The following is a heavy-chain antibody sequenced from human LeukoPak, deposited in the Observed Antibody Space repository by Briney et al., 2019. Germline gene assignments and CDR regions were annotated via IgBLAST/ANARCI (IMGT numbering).Heavy chain of an antibody. CDR3: AREVRWKNAFDI. Sequence: GGSLTLSCPASGLTLNSYWMSWVRQAPGKGLEWVANIKQDGREKYYVDSVKGRFTISRDNAKNSLYLQMNSLRAEDTAVYYCAREVRWKNAFDIWGQGTMVTVSS. J-gene: IGHJ3*02. V-gene: IGHV3-7*01. D-gene: IGHD1-1*01. CDR1: GLTLNSYW. CDR2: IKQDGREK.